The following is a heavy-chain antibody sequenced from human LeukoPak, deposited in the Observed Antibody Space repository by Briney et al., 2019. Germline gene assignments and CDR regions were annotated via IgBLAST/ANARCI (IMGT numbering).Heavy chain of an antibody. CDR1: GGSISSYY. J-gene: IGHJ4*02. CDR2: IYTSGST. D-gene: IGHD3-10*01. Sequence: SETLSLTCTVSGGSISSYYWSWIRQPAGKGLEWIGRIYTSGSTNYNPSLKSRVTMSVDTSKNQFSLKLSSVTAADTAVYYCAREEEVYYGSGSYSQLDYWGQGTLVTVSS. CDR3: AREEEVYYGSGSYSQLDY. V-gene: IGHV4-4*07.